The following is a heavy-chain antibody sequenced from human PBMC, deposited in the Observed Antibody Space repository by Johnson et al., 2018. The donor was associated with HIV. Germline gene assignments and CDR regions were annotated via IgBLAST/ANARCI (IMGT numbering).Heavy chain of an antibody. D-gene: IGHD1-26*01. CDR3: ARVGGSYGDAFDI. CDR1: GFTFGNYV. V-gene: IGHV3-30-3*01. Sequence: QVQLVESGGGVVQPGRSLRLSCAASGFTFGNYVMHWVRQAPGKGLEWVALISYDGSNKYYADSVKGRFTISRDNAKNSLYLQMNSLRAEDTAVYYCARVGGSYGDAFDIWGQGTMVTVSS. J-gene: IGHJ3*02. CDR2: ISYDGSNK.